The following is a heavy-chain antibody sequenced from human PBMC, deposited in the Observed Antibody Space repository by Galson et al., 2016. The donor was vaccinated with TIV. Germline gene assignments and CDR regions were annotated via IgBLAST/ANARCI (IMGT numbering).Heavy chain of an antibody. Sequence: SVKVSCKASGYTFINYAIQWVRQAPGQSLEWMGWISAANGDTKSSQKFQGRVTTTRDTSANMAYMELSSLRSEDTAVYYCARSDTISGYYYHFDYWGQGTPVTVSS. CDR1: GYTFINYA. CDR2: ISAANGDT. J-gene: IGHJ4*02. CDR3: ARSDTISGYYYHFDY. V-gene: IGHV1-3*01. D-gene: IGHD3-22*01.